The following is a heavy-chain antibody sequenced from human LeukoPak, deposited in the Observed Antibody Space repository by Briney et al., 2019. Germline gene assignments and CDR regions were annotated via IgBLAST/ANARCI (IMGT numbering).Heavy chain of an antibody. Sequence: GGSLRLSCAASGFTFSSYAMSWVRQAPGKGLEWVSAISGSGGSTYYADSVKGRFTISRDNSKNTLYLQMNSLRAEDTAVYYCAKIPTYSSSWDVAYRGQGTLVTVSS. CDR1: GFTFSSYA. CDR3: AKIPTYSSSWDVAY. J-gene: IGHJ4*02. D-gene: IGHD6-13*01. V-gene: IGHV3-23*01. CDR2: ISGSGGST.